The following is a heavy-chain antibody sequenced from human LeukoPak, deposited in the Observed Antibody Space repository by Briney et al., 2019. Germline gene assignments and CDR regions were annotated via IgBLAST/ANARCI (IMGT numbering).Heavy chain of an antibody. D-gene: IGHD2-8*01. V-gene: IGHV4-4*07. CDR2: IYTSGST. Sequence: SETLSLTCTVSGGSISSYYWSWIRQPAGKGLEWIGRIYTSGSTNYNPSLKSRVTMSLDPSQNQFSLNLTSVTAADTALYFCARVLHAPYLIDSWGQGTLVTVSS. CDR1: GGSISSYY. CDR3: ARVLHAPYLIDS. J-gene: IGHJ4*02.